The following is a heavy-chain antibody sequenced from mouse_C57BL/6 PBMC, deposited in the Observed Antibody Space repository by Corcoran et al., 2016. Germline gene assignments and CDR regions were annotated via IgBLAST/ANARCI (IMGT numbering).Heavy chain of an antibody. Sequence: EVQLQQSGPELVKPGASVKISCKASGYTFTDYYMNWVKQSHGKSLEWIGDINPNNGGTSYNQKFKGKATLTVDKSSSTAYMELRSLTSEDSAVYYCAREGNDGDYWGQGTTLTVSS. V-gene: IGHV1-26*01. CDR3: AREGNDGDY. J-gene: IGHJ2*01. D-gene: IGHD2-12*01. CDR1: GYTFTDYY. CDR2: INPNNGGT.